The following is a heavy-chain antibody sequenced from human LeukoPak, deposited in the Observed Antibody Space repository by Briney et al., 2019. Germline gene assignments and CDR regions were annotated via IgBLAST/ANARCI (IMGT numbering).Heavy chain of an antibody. D-gene: IGHD2-2*02. CDR2: IIDSGTA. J-gene: IGHJ3*02. CDR3: ATLYLVKAFDI. Sequence: SGTVSLTCGVSGGSFSGYFWTWIRQPPGKGLEWIGEIIDSGTANYNPSLESRVAMSVDTSKNQVSLRLSSVTAADTAVYYCATLYLVKAFDIWGPGTLVTVSS. CDR1: GGSFSGYF. V-gene: IGHV4-34*12.